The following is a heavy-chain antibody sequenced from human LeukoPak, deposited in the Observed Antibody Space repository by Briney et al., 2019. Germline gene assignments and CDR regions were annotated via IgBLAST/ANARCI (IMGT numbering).Heavy chain of an antibody. CDR3: ARALAGLTILTIDY. V-gene: IGHV1-2*02. Sequence: GASVKVSCKASGYTFTGYYMHWVRQAPGQGLEWMGWINPNSGGTNYAQKFQGRVTMTRDTSISTAYMELSRLRSDDTAVYYCARALAGLTILTIDYWGQGTLVTVSS. CDR1: GYTFTGYY. J-gene: IGHJ4*02. CDR2: INPNSGGT. D-gene: IGHD3-3*01.